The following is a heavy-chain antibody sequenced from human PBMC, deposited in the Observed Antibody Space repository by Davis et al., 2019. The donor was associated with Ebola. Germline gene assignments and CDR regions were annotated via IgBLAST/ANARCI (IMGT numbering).Heavy chain of an antibody. V-gene: IGHV3-74*01. CDR1: GFTFSSYW. J-gene: IGHJ3*02. Sequence: PGGSLRLSCAASGFTFSSYWMHWVRQAPGKGLVWVSRINSDGSSTNYADSMKGRFTISRDNAKNTLYLQMNSLRAEDTAVYYCAREDTAMANDAFDIWGQGTMVTVSS. CDR3: AREDTAMANDAFDI. CDR2: INSDGSST. D-gene: IGHD5-18*01.